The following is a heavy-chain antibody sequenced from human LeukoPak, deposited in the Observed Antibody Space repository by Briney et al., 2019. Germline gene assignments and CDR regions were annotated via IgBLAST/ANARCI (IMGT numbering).Heavy chain of an antibody. J-gene: IGHJ4*02. V-gene: IGHV3-9*01. CDR2: ISWCGGTL. Sequence: SLRLSCAASGFTFGDFGMPWVRQRPGKGLELASAISWCGGTLVYADSVNGRFTISRDNAKNALFLQMNNLRPDGTALYYCAKDFTFLQRHQFDYWGQGTLVTVSS. CDR1: GFTFGDFG. CDR3: AKDFTFLQRHQFDY.